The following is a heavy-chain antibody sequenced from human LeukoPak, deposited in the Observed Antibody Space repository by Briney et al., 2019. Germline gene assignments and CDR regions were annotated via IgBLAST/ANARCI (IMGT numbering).Heavy chain of an antibody. CDR1: GVSISSYY. CDR2: IYYSGST. D-gene: IGHD6-13*01. V-gene: IGHV4-59*01. CDR3: ARLAHNWFYP. Sequence: SETLSLTCTVSGVSISSYYWSWIRQPPGQGLEWIGYIYYSGSTNYNPSLKSRVTISVDTSKNQFSLKLSSVTAADTAVYYCARLAHNWFYPCGQGTLVTVSS. J-gene: IGHJ5*02.